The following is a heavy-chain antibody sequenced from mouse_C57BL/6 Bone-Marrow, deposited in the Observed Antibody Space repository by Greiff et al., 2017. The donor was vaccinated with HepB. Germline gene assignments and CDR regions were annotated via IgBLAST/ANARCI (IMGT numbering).Heavy chain of an antibody. J-gene: IGHJ1*03. CDR3: ARSHYYGSSWYFDV. V-gene: IGHV7-3*01. Sequence: EVKLMESGGGLVQPGGSLSLSCAASGFTFTDYYMSWVRQPPGKALEWLGFIRNKANGYTSEYSVSVKGRFTISRDNSQSILYLQMNALRAEDSATYYCARSHYYGSSWYFDVWGTGTTVTVSS. D-gene: IGHD1-1*01. CDR1: GFTFTDYY. CDR2: IRNKANGYTS.